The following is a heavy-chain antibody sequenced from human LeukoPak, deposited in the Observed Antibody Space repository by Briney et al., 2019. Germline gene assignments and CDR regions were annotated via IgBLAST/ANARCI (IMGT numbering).Heavy chain of an antibody. V-gene: IGHV4-39*07. Sequence: SETLSLTCTVSGGSISSSSYYWGWLRQPPGKGREWIGSIYCSGSTNYNPSLKSRVTISVDTSKNQFSLKLSSVTAADTAVYYCARAETGYCSGGSCYSGYFDYWGQGTLVTVSS. D-gene: IGHD2-15*01. J-gene: IGHJ4*02. CDR2: IYCSGST. CDR1: GGSISSSSYY. CDR3: ARAETGYCSGGSCYSGYFDY.